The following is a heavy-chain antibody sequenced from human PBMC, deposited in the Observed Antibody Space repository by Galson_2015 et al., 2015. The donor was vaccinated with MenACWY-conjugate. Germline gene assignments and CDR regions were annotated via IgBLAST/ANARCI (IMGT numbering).Heavy chain of an antibody. CDR3: TREDFYRCDY. CDR2: IKEDGSKK. J-gene: IGHJ4*02. V-gene: IGHV3-7*03. Sequence: LRLSCAASGFTFSSYWMTWVRQAPGKGLEGVAYIKEDGSKKLYVDSVKGRFTVSRDNAENSLYLQMSSLRAEDTAVYYCTREDFYRCDYWGQGTLVTVSS. CDR1: GFTFSSYW. D-gene: IGHD2/OR15-2a*01.